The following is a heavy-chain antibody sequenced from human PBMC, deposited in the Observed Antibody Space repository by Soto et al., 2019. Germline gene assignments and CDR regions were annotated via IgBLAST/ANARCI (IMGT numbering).Heavy chain of an antibody. CDR1: GFTFSSYS. D-gene: IGHD6-19*01. J-gene: IGHJ4*02. CDR3: ARDGTSGPEYPDY. V-gene: IGHV3-21*01. Sequence: GGSLRLSCAASGFTFSSYSMNWVRQAPGKGLEWVSSISSSSSYIYYADSVKGRFTISRDNAKNSLYLQMNSLRAEDTAVYYCARDGTSGPEYPDYWGQGTLVTVSS. CDR2: ISSSSSYI.